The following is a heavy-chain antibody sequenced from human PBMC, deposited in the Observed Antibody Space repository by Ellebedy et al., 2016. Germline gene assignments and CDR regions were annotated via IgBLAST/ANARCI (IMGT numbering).Heavy chain of an antibody. D-gene: IGHD3-10*01. V-gene: IGHV7-4-1*02. CDR1: AYIFSRYG. CDR2: INTDTGNP. Sequence: ASVKVSCKASAYIFSRYGMNWVRQAPGQGPEWMGWINTDTGNPTYAQGFRGRFVFSLDTSLSTAYLQITSLKAEDTAAYYCALMVRGLSSFDYWGQGTLVTVSS. CDR3: ALMVRGLSSFDY. J-gene: IGHJ4*02.